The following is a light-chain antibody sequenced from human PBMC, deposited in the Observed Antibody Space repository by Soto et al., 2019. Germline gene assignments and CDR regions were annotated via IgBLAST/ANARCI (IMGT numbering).Light chain of an antibody. CDR2: GAS. CDR3: QHYNNWPFT. Sequence: EIVMTQSPATLSVSPGERATLSCRASQSVSSNLAWYQQKPGQPPSLLIYGASARATGIPARFSGSGSGTEFTLTISNLQPEDFAVYYCQHYNNWPFTFGQGTKVDIK. CDR1: QSVSSN. V-gene: IGKV3-15*01. J-gene: IGKJ2*01.